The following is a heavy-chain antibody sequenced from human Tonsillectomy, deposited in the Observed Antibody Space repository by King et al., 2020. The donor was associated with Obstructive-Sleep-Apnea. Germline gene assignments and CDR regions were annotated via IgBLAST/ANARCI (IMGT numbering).Heavy chain of an antibody. CDR2: ISTTGRST. J-gene: IGHJ2*01. V-gene: IGHV3-11*01. D-gene: IGHD6-19*01. CDR1: GFNLRENY. Sequence: VQLVESGGDLVKPGRSLRLACVASGFNLRENYMRWIRQAPGKGLEWVSSISTTGRSTFYADSVKGRFTIYRDKTKNSFYLEMKSLRAEDTALYYCARDSVAGAWYFDLWGRGTLVTVSS. CDR3: ARDSVAGAWYFDL.